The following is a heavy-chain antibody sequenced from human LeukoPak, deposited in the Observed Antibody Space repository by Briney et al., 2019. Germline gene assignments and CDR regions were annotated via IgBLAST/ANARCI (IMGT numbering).Heavy chain of an antibody. CDR3: ARGGVQLPDY. CDR2: TYYRGSS. V-gene: IGHV4-61*01. CDR1: GGSISSGSYY. Sequence: SETLSLTCTVSGGSISSGSYYWSWVRQSPGKGLEWLGRTYYRGSSNYNPSLKSRVTISLDTSRNQFFLRLNSVTAADTAVYYCARGGVQLPDYWGQGTLVSVSS. D-gene: IGHD5-18*01. J-gene: IGHJ4*02.